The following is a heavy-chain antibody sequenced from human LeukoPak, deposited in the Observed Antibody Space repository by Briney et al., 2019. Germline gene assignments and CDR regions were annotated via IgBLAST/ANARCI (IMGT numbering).Heavy chain of an antibody. Sequence: ASVKVSCKASGYTFTGYYMHWVRQAPGQGLEWMGWINPNSGGTNYAQKFQGRVTMTRDTSISTAYMELSRLRSDDTAVYFCARRCDTSSYYTYYFDYWGQGTLVTVSS. CDR3: ARRCDTSSYYTYYFDY. CDR1: GYTFTGYY. V-gene: IGHV1-2*02. CDR2: INPNSGGT. D-gene: IGHD3-22*01. J-gene: IGHJ4*02.